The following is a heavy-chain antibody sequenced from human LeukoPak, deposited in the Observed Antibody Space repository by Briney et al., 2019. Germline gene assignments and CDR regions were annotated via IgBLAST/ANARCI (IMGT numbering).Heavy chain of an antibody. CDR1: GGSISSYY. V-gene: IGHV4-4*07. CDR3: ARERKGTPLGHDAFDI. CDR2: IYTSGST. J-gene: IGHJ3*02. D-gene: IGHD7-27*01. Sequence: SETLSLTCTASGGSISSYYWSWIRQPAGKGLEWIGRIYTSGSTNYNPSLKSRVTMSVDTSKNQFSLKLSSVTAADTAVCYCARERKGTPLGHDAFDIWGQGTMVTVSS.